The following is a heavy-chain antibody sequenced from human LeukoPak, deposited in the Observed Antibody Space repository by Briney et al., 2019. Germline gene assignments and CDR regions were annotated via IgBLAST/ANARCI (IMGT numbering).Heavy chain of an antibody. V-gene: IGHV3-48*03. D-gene: IGHD3-3*01. CDR2: ISSSGSTI. Sequence: AGGSLRLSCAASGFTFSSYEMNWVRQAPGKGLEWVSYISSSGSTIYYADSVKGRFTISRGNAKNSLNLQINSLRAEDTAVYYCARVSDGSIYYFDYWGQGTLVTVSS. CDR1: GFTFSSYE. J-gene: IGHJ4*02. CDR3: ARVSDGSIYYFDY.